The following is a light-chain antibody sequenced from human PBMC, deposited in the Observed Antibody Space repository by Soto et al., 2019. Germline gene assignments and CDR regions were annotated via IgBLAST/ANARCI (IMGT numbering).Light chain of an antibody. CDR2: DVS. J-gene: IGKJ5*01. Sequence: DIQMTQSPSTLSASVGDRVTITCRASQRIDTWLAWYQHKPGKAPKLLIYDVSTLQSGVPSRFSGSGSGTEFSLAISSLQPDDFATYYCQQYYRSSITFGQGTRLEI. CDR3: QQYYRSSIT. V-gene: IGKV1-5*01. CDR1: QRIDTW.